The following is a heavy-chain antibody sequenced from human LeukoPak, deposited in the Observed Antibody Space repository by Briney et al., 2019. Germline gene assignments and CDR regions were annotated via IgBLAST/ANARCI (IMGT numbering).Heavy chain of an antibody. CDR3: ARALRAVAGTLFDY. Sequence: SETLSLTCTVSGGSISSYYWSWIRQPPGKGLEWIGYIYYSGSTNYNPSLKSRVTISVDTSKNQFSLKLSSVTAADTAVYYCARALRAVAGTLFDYWGQGTLVTVS. CDR1: GGSISSYY. CDR2: IYYSGST. V-gene: IGHV4-59*01. D-gene: IGHD6-19*01. J-gene: IGHJ4*02.